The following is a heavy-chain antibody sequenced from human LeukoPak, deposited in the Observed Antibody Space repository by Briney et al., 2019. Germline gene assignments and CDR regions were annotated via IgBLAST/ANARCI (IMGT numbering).Heavy chain of an antibody. J-gene: IGHJ4*02. CDR2: ISAYNGNT. CDR1: GYTFTSYG. CDR3: ASIIAVAGTGLLVY. Sequence: ASVKVSCKASGYTFTSYGISWVRQAPGQGLEWMGWISAYNGNTNYAQKLQGRVTMTADTSTSTAYMELRSLRSDDTAVYYCASIIAVAGTGLLVYWGQGTLVTVSS. V-gene: IGHV1-18*04. D-gene: IGHD6-19*01.